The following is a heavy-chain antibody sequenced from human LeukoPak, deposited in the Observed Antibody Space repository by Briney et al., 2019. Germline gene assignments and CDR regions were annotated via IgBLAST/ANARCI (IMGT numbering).Heavy chain of an antibody. D-gene: IGHD3-22*01. J-gene: IGHJ4*02. CDR1: GGSICSGDYY. V-gene: IGHV4-30-4*01. CDR3: AREPGGHYYDSSGYSDY. CDR2: IYYSGST. Sequence: PSQTLSLTCTVSGGSICSGDYYWSWIRQPPGKGLEWIGYIYYSGSTYYNPSLKSRVTISVDTSKNQFSLKLSSVTAADTAVYYCAREPGGHYYDSSGYSDYWGQGTLVTVSS.